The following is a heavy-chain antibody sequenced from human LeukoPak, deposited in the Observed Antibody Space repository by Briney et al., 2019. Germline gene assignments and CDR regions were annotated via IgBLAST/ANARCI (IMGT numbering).Heavy chain of an antibody. V-gene: IGHV3-23*01. Sequence: GSLRLSCAASGFTFSNYWMHWVRQAPGEGLEWVSGIIPSGHTTYYADSVRGRFTISRDNSRNTLYLQMNSLRAEDTAVYYCAKDDRWLQFCCWGQGTLVTVSA. CDR2: IIPSGHTT. CDR1: GFTFSNYW. CDR3: AKDDRWLQFCC. D-gene: IGHD5-24*01. J-gene: IGHJ4*02.